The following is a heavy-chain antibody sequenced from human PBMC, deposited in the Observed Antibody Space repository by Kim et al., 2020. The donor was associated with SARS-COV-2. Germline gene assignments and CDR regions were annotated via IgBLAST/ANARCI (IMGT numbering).Heavy chain of an antibody. J-gene: IGHJ6*02. V-gene: IGHV4-34*01. CDR3: ARGRIAARKYYYYGMDV. D-gene: IGHD6-6*01. Sequence: LKSRVTVAVHTSKNQFSLKLSSVTAADTAVYYCARGRIAARKYYYYGMDVWGQGTTVTVSS.